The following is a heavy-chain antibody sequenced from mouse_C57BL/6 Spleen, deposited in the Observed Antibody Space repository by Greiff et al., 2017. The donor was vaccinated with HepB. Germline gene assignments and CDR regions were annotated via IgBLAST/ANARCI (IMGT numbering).Heavy chain of an antibody. D-gene: IGHD6-1*01. J-gene: IGHJ4*01. CDR2: IDPETGGT. Sequence: VKLMESGAELVRPGASVTLSCKASGYTFTDYEMHWVKQTPVHGLEWIGAIDPETGGTAYNQKFKGKAILTADKSSSTAYMELRSLTSEDSAVYYCTRGSFSDYAMDYWGQGTSVTVSS. CDR3: TRGSFSDYAMDY. V-gene: IGHV1-15*01. CDR1: GYTFTDYE.